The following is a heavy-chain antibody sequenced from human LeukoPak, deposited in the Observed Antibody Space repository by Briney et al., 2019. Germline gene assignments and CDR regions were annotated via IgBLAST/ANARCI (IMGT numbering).Heavy chain of an antibody. CDR2: ISYDGSNK. CDR1: GFTFSSYA. Sequence: GGSLRLSCAASGFTFSSYAMHWVRQAPGKGLEWVAVISYDGSNKYYADSVKGRFTISRDNSKNTLYLQMNSLRAEDTAVYYCAREAGRYSSNIDWFDPWGQGTLVTVSS. D-gene: IGHD6-13*01. V-gene: IGHV3-30-3*01. CDR3: AREAGRYSSNIDWFDP. J-gene: IGHJ5*02.